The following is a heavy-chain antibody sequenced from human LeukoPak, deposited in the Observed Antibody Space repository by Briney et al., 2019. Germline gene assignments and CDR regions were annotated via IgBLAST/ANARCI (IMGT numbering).Heavy chain of an antibody. D-gene: IGHD3-10*01. CDR3: ARHSVDGSGSYYTDYYFDY. V-gene: IGHV4-34*01. J-gene: IGHJ4*02. Sequence: PSETLSLTCTVSGGSISSYYWSWIRQPPGKGLEWIGEINHSGSTNYNPSLKSRVTISVDTSKNQFSLKLSSVTAADTAVYYCARHSVDGSGSYYTDYYFDYWGQGTLVTVSS. CDR2: INHSGST. CDR1: GGSISSYY.